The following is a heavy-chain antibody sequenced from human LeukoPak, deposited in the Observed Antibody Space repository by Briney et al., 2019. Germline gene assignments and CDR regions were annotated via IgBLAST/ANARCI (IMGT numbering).Heavy chain of an antibody. V-gene: IGHV1-2*02. CDR3: ARVGGGTYNWFDP. Sequence: ASVKVSCKASGYTFTGYYIYWVRQAPGQGLEWMGWIIPDSGDTKYAQKFQGRVTMTRDTSISTAYMELSGPRSDDTAVYYCARVGGGTYNWFDPWGQGTLVTVSS. CDR2: IIPDSGDT. D-gene: IGHD2-15*01. J-gene: IGHJ5*02. CDR1: GYTFTGYY.